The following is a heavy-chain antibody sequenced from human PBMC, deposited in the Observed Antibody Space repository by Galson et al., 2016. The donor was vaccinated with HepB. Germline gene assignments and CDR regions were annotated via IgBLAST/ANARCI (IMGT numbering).Heavy chain of an antibody. V-gene: IGHV3-20*04. D-gene: IGHD1-1*01. CDR3: ARDGNWNRGMDV. CDR1: GLTFGDYA. CDR2: INWNGGTT. Sequence: SLRLSCAASGLTFGDYAMSWVRQAPRKGLEWVSGINWNGGTTSYAESVKGRFTISRENAKKSLYLQMNSLRAEDTALYYCARDGNWNRGMDVWGQGTTVTVSS. J-gene: IGHJ6*02.